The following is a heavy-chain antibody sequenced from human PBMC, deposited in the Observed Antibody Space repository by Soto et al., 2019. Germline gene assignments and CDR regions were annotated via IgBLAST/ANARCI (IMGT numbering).Heavy chain of an antibody. Sequence: QVQLVQSGAEVKKPGASVKVSCKASGYTFTSYAMHWVRQAPGQRLEWMGWINAGNGNTKYSQKFQGRVTITRDTSASTAYMELSSLRSEDTAVYYCARDRRTTGYSSSWGRGNWFDPWGQGTLVTVSS. J-gene: IGHJ5*02. CDR2: INAGNGNT. D-gene: IGHD6-13*01. CDR3: ARDRRTTGYSSSWGRGNWFDP. V-gene: IGHV1-3*01. CDR1: GYTFTSYA.